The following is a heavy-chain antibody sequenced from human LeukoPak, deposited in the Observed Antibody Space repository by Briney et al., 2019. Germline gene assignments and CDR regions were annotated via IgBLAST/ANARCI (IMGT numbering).Heavy chain of an antibody. CDR1: GFTFSSYW. V-gene: IGHV3-23*01. CDR2: ISGSGGST. Sequence: GGSLRLSCAASGFTFSSYWMSWVRQAPGKGLEWVSAISGSGGSTYYADSVKGRFTISRDNSKNTVYLQMNSLRAEDTAVYYCAKDDPQSIPLGGEVVIIPDAFDIWGQGTMVTVS. D-gene: IGHD3-3*01. CDR3: AKDDPQSIPLGGEVVIIPDAFDI. J-gene: IGHJ3*02.